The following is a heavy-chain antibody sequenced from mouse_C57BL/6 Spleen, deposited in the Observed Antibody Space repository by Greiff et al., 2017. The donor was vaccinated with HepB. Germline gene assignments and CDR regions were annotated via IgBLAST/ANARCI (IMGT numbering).Heavy chain of an antibody. J-gene: IGHJ3*01. CDR1: GYTFTSYW. CDR3: ARWDDYDEGFAY. CDR2: IDPNSGGT. D-gene: IGHD2-4*01. Sequence: QVQLQQPGAELVKPGASLKPSCKASGYTFTSYWMHWVKQRPGRGLEWIGRIDPNSGGTKYNEKFKSKATLTVDKPSSTAYMQLSSLTSEDSAVYYCARWDDYDEGFAYWGQGTLVTVSA. V-gene: IGHV1-72*01.